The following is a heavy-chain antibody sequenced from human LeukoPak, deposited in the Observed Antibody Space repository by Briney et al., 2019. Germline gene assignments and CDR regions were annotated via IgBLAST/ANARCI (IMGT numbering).Heavy chain of an antibody. D-gene: IGHD3-10*01. CDR2: IYPGDSDT. CDR1: GYSFTNYW. V-gene: IGHV5-51*01. J-gene: IGHJ4*02. Sequence: GESLKISCKGFGYSFTNYWIGWVRPMPGKGLEWMGIIYPGDSDTRYSPSFQGQVTISADKSNGTAYLEWGSLKASDTAMYYCASNYYGSGSYFGYFDYWGQGTLVTVSS. CDR3: ASNYYGSGSYFGYFDY.